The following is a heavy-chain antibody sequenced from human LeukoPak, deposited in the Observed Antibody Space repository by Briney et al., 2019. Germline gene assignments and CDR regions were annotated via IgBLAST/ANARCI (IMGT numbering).Heavy chain of an antibody. Sequence: SETLSLTCAVYGGPFSGYYWSWIRQPPGKGLEWIGEINHSGSTNYNPSLKSRVTISVDTSKNQFSLKLSSVTAADTAVYYCARGRRGVVYFDYWGQGTLVTVSS. CDR2: INHSGST. CDR3: ARGRRGVVYFDY. CDR1: GGPFSGYY. V-gene: IGHV4-34*01. J-gene: IGHJ4*02. D-gene: IGHD3-3*01.